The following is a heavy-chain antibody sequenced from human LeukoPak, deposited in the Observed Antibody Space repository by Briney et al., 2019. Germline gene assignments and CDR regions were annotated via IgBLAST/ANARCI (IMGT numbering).Heavy chain of an antibody. CDR2: ISAYNGNT. Sequence: ASVKVSCKASGYTFTSYGISWVRQAPGQGLEWMGWISAYNGNTNYAQKLQGRVTMTTDTSTSTAYMELRSLRSDDTAVYYCAKGRIGYKGNLQLAGGGIDYWGQGTLVTVSS. CDR3: AKGRIGYKGNLQLAGGGIDY. D-gene: IGHD1-1*01. CDR1: GYTFTSYG. V-gene: IGHV1-18*01. J-gene: IGHJ4*02.